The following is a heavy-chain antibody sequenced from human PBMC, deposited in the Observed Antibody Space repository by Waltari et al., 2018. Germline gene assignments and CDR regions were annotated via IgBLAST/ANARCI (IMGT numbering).Heavy chain of an antibody. CDR3: ARVGSSGWNDPSNFDY. V-gene: IGHV4-59*01. CDR1: GGSISSYY. J-gene: IGHJ4*02. CDR2: IYYSGST. Sequence: QVQLQESGPGLVKPSETLSLTCTVSGGSISSYYWSWIRQPPGKGLEWIGYIYYSGSTNYNPSLKSRVTISVDTSKNQFSLKLSSVTAADTAVYYCARVGSSGWNDPSNFDYWGQGTLVTVSS. D-gene: IGHD6-19*01.